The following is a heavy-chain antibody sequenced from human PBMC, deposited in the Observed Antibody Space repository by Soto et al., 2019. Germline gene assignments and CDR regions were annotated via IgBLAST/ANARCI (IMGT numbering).Heavy chain of an antibody. CDR3: AREGSGGVAAAGTYYYGMDV. V-gene: IGHV1-2*02. Sequence: ASVKVSCKASGYTFTGYYMHWVRQAPGQGLEWMGWINPNSGGTNYAQKFQGRVTMTRDTSISTAYMELSRLGSDDTAVYYCAREGSGGVAAAGTYYYGMDVWGQGTTVTVSS. CDR1: GYTFTGYY. CDR2: INPNSGGT. J-gene: IGHJ6*02. D-gene: IGHD6-13*01.